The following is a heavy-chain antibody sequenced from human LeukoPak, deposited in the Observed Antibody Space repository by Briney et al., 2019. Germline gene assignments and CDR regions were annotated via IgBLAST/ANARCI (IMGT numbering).Heavy chain of an antibody. D-gene: IGHD3-22*01. CDR2: ISGPGNTK. CDR1: GFTFADYA. V-gene: IGHV3-23*01. J-gene: IGHJ3*02. Sequence: GGPLRLSCAVSGFTFADYAMSWVRQRPGRGLEWVAAISGPGNTKFHADSVKGRFTISRDNSKNTLYLQMNSLRAEDTAVYYCAKDWGIASSGRRDDAFDIWGQGTMVTVSS. CDR3: AKDWGIASSGRRDDAFDI.